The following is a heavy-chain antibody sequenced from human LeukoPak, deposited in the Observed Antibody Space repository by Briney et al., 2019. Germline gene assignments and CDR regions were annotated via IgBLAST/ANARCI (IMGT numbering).Heavy chain of an antibody. J-gene: IGHJ4*02. Sequence: GESLRLSCEASGFIFSSAWMTWVRQAPGKGLEWVAVISYDGSNKYYADSVKGRFTISRDNSKNTLYLQMNSLRAEDTAVYYCAIGSLAGYFDWNHYFDYWGQGTLVTVSS. D-gene: IGHD3-9*01. CDR2: ISYDGSNK. CDR1: GFIFSSAW. V-gene: IGHV3-30*03. CDR3: AIGSLAGYFDWNHYFDY.